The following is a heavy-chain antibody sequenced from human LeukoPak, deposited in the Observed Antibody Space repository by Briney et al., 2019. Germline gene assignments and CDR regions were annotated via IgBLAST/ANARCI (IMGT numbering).Heavy chain of an antibody. Sequence: GASVKVSCKASGYTFTSYGISWVRQAPGQGLEWMGWISAYNGNTNYAQKLQGRVTMTTDTSTSTAYMELRSLRSDDTAVYYCARAGYDILTGCYEVNWFDPWDQGTLVTVSS. CDR2: ISAYNGNT. J-gene: IGHJ5*02. CDR1: GYTFTSYG. CDR3: ARAGYDILTGCYEVNWFDP. V-gene: IGHV1-18*01. D-gene: IGHD3-9*01.